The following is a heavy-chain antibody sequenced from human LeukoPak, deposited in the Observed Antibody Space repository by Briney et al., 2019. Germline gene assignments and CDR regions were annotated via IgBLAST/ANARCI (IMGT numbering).Heavy chain of an antibody. CDR1: GFTFNTNV. Sequence: SGGSLRLSCAASGFTFNTNVMSWVRQAPGKGLEWVSAISGRTGGTYYADSVKGRFTISRDNSKSTLYLQMDSLRAEDTAVYYCAKCGNSGCHLIDYWGQGTLVTVSS. D-gene: IGHD5-12*01. J-gene: IGHJ4*02. CDR2: ISGRTGGT. CDR3: AKCGNSGCHLIDY. V-gene: IGHV3-23*01.